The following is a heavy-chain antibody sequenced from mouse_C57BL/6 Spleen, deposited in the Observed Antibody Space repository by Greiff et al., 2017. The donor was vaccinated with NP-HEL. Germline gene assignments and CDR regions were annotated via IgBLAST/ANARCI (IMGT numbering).Heavy chain of an antibody. J-gene: IGHJ2*01. CDR2: INPNNGGT. CDR1: GYTFTDYY. V-gene: IGHV1-26*01. Sequence: VQLQQSGPELVKPGASVKISCKASGYTFTDYYMNWVKQSHGKSLEWIGDINPNNGGTSYNQKFKGKATLTVHKSSSTAYMELRSLTSEDSAVYYCAREESNLDYWGQGTTLTVSS. D-gene: IGHD2-5*01. CDR3: AREESNLDY.